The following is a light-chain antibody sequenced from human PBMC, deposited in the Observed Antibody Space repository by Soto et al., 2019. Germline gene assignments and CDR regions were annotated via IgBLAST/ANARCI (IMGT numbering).Light chain of an antibody. CDR3: QQRSNWPIT. J-gene: IGKJ5*01. V-gene: IGKV3-11*01. CDR2: DAS. CDR1: ESVTKY. Sequence: EIMVTLSLAAVSLSPEESATLSCRASESVTKYLVWYQQKPGQAPRLLISDASYRATGIPARFSGSGSGTDFTLTISSLEPEDFALYYCQQRSNWPITFGQGARLEIK.